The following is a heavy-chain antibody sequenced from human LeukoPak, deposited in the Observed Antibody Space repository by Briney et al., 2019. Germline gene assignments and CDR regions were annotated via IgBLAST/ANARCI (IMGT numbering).Heavy chain of an antibody. Sequence: GGSLRLSCVASGFTFSNYGMHWVRQAPGKGLEYVSAINSNGGSTYYANSVKGRFTISRDNSKNTLYLQMNSLRAEDTAVYYCAKGGGLWFGELGGNWGQGTLVTVSS. CDR3: AKGGGLWFGELGGN. J-gene: IGHJ4*02. V-gene: IGHV3-64*01. CDR2: INSNGGST. CDR1: GFTFSNYG. D-gene: IGHD3-10*01.